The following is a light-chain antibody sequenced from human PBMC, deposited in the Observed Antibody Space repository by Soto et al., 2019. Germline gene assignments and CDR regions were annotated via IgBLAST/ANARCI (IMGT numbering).Light chain of an antibody. J-gene: IGKJ1*01. CDR3: QQYETMVT. V-gene: IGKV1-5*03. CDR1: QSIRSW. Sequence: DIQMTQSPFTLSASVGDRVTITFRAGQSIRSWLAWYQQKPGKAPKLLIYQASILESGVSSRFSGSGSGTDFTLTISSLQPDDFATYYCQQYETMVTFGQGTKVEI. CDR2: QAS.